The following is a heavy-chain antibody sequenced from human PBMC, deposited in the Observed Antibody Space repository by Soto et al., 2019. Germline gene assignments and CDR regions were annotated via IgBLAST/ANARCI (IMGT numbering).Heavy chain of an antibody. D-gene: IGHD2-15*01. V-gene: IGHV3-7*05. J-gene: IGHJ6*02. CDR1: GFTFSSYW. CDR3: ARVTVWSGGSWVISYGMDV. CDR2: IKQDGSEK. Sequence: GGSLRLSCAASGFTFSSYWMSWVRQAPGKGLEWVANIKQDGSEKYYVDSVKGRFTISRDNAKNSLYLQMNSLRAEDTAVYYCARVTVWSGGSWVISYGMDVWGQGTTVTVSS.